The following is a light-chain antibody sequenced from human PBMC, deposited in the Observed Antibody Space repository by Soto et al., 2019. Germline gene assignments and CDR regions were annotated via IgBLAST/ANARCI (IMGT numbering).Light chain of an antibody. V-gene: IGKV1-5*03. CDR3: QHYKSYPWT. CDR1: QSIGSW. CDR2: KAS. Sequence: DIQIYQSPSILSASVGDRVTITCRASQSIGSWVAWYQQKPGRAPNLLIHKASHLESGVPSRFSGSGSGTEFTLTISSLQPGDFATYYCQHYKSYPWTFGQGTKV. J-gene: IGKJ1*01.